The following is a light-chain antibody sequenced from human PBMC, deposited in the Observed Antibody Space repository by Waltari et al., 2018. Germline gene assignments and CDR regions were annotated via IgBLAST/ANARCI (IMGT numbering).Light chain of an antibody. CDR1: RNDVVGYNF. CDR3: CSYAGSNYFYV. J-gene: IGLJ1*01. CDR2: EVN. V-gene: IGLV2-8*01. Sequence: QSALTQPPSASGSPGQSVTISCAGTRNDVVGYNFVSWYPQHPGKAPKLMIFEVNQRPSGVPDRFSGSKSGNTASLTVSGLQAEDEADYYCCSYAGSNYFYVFGTGTKVTVL.